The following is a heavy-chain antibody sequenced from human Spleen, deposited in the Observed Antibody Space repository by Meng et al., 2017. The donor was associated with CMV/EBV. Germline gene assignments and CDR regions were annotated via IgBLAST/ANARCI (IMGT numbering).Heavy chain of an antibody. CDR2: IYPGDSDT. CDR1: GYSFSNYW. V-gene: IGHV5-51*01. CDR3: ARESRMFDY. J-gene: IGHJ4*02. Sequence: LKISCKGSGYSFSNYWIAWVRQMPGKGLEWMGIIYPGDSDTRYSPSFQGQVTISADKSSSTAYLQWSSLKASDTAMYYCARESRMFDYWGQGTLVTVSS.